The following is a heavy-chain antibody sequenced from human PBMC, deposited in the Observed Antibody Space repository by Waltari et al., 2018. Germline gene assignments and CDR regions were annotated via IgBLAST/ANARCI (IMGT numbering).Heavy chain of an antibody. CDR2: INTNTENP. CDR3: ARGPASAPDY. CDR1: GYTFTKYA. D-gene: IGHD2-2*01. Sequence: QVQLLQSGSELRKPGASVKVSCKASGYTFTKYAINWVRQVPGQGPQWMGWINTNTENPSYAQGFRGRFIFSSDTSVTTAFLQISSLEAEDTAVYYCARGPASAPDYWGQGTLVTVTS. J-gene: IGHJ4*02. V-gene: IGHV7-4-1*02.